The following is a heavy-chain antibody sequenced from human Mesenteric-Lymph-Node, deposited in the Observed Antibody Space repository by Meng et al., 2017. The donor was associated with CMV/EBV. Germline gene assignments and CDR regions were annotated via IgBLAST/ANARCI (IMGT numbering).Heavy chain of an antibody. CDR1: GFTFSSYW. D-gene: IGHD2-2*02. CDR2: IKQDGSEK. V-gene: IGHV3-7*01. J-gene: IGHJ4*02. CDR3: AKLIPTDY. Sequence: GGSLRLSCAASGFTFSSYWMSWVRQAPGKGLEWVANIKQDGSEKYYVDSVKGRFTISRDNSKNTLYLQMNSLRAEDTAAYYCAKLIPTDYWGQGTLVTVSS.